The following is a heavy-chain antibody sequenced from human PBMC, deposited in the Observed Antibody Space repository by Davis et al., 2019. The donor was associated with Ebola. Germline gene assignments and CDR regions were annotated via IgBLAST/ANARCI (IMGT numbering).Heavy chain of an antibody. Sequence: HTGGSLRLSCAASGFTFSSYWMHWVRQAPGKGLVWVSRINSDGSSTSYADSVKGRFTISRDNAKNTLYLQMNSLRAEDTAVYYCARAAVSLMNAFDIWGQGTMVTVSS. CDR1: GFTFSSYW. D-gene: IGHD2-8*01. CDR2: INSDGSST. J-gene: IGHJ3*02. CDR3: ARAAVSLMNAFDI. V-gene: IGHV3-74*01.